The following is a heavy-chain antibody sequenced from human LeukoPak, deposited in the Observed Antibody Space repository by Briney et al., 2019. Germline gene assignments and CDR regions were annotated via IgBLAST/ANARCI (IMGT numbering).Heavy chain of an antibody. V-gene: IGHV1-69*04. J-gene: IGHJ4*02. CDR3: ASNYYDSSGYYGPFDY. CDR1: GGTFSSYA. D-gene: IGHD3-22*01. CDR2: IIPIFGIA. Sequence: SVNVSCTASGGTFSSYAISWVRQPPAQGLEWIGRIIPIFGIANYEHKFQGRVTITADKSTSTAYMELSSLRSEDTAVYYCASNYYDSSGYYGPFDYWGQGTLVSVSS.